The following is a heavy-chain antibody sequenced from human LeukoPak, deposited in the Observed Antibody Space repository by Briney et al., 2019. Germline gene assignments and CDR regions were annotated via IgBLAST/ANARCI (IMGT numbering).Heavy chain of an antibody. Sequence: PSETLSLTCTVSGGSISSYYWSWIRQPPGKGLEWIGYIYNRGSTNYNPSLKSRVTISVDTSKNQFSLKLSSVTAADTAVYFCARQPTLRAAPGSRDWGQGTLVTVSS. V-gene: IGHV4-59*08. J-gene: IGHJ4*02. D-gene: IGHD6-13*01. CDR1: GGSISSYY. CDR2: IYNRGST. CDR3: ARQPTLRAAPGSRD.